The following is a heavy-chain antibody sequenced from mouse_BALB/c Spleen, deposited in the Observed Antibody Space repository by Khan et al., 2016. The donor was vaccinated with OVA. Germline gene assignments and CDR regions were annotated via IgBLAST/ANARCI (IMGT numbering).Heavy chain of an antibody. Sequence: EVELVESGPGLVKPSQSLSLTCTVTGYSITSGYAWNWIRQFPGNKLEWMGYISYSGVTSYTPSLKSRISITRDQSKNQFFLQFNSVTTEDTATYYCARGNYCGYYFDYGGQGTTLTVSS. CDR2: ISYSGVT. CDR1: GYSITSGYA. V-gene: IGHV3-2*02. J-gene: IGHJ2*01. D-gene: IGHD1-1*01. CDR3: ARGNYCGYYFDY.